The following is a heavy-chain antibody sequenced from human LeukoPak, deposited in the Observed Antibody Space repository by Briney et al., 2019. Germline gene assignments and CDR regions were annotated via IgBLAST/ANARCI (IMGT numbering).Heavy chain of an antibody. Sequence: SVKVSCKASGGTFSSYAISWVRQAPGQGLEWMGGIIPIFGTANYAQKFQGRVTITADESTSTAYMELSSLRSEDTAVYCCATNPVEDYGAPGYWGQGTLVTVSS. V-gene: IGHV1-69*13. D-gene: IGHD4-17*01. CDR3: ATNPVEDYGAPGY. CDR1: GGTFSSYA. J-gene: IGHJ4*02. CDR2: IIPIFGTA.